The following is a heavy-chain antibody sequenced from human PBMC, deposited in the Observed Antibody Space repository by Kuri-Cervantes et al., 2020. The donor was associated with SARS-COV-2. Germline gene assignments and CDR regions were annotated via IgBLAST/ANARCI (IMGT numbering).Heavy chain of an antibody. D-gene: IGHD5-18*01. J-gene: IGHJ4*02. CDR3: ARDLTLEGDSYGYHY. CDR1: GYTFTGYY. Sequence: ASVKVSRKASGYTFTGYYMHWVRQAPGQGLEWMGWINPNSGGTNCAQKFQGRVTMTRDTSISTAYMELSRLRSDDTAVYYCARDLTLEGDSYGYHYWGQGTLVTVSS. V-gene: IGHV1-2*02. CDR2: INPNSGGT.